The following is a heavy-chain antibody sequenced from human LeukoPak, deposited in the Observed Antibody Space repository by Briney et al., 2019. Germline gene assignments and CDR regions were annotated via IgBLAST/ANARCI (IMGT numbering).Heavy chain of an antibody. J-gene: IGHJ4*02. CDR3: ARDRHYYDSSGLFDY. CDR1: GYTFTGYY. Sequence: ASVKVSCKASGYTFTGYYMHWVRQAPGQGLEWMGWINPNGGGTNYAQKFQGRVTMTRDTSISTAYMELSRLRSDDTAVYYCARDRHYYDSSGLFDYWGQGTLVTVSS. D-gene: IGHD3-22*01. CDR2: INPNGGGT. V-gene: IGHV1-2*02.